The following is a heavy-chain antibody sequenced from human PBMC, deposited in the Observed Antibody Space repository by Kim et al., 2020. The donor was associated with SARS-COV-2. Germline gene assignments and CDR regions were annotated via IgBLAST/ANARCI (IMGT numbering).Heavy chain of an antibody. V-gene: IGHV4-4*06. Sequence: RVTMSVDTSKNQFSLKLSSVTAADTAVYYCARPHCSSTSCYFIPAAFDIWGQGTMVTVSS. CDR3: ARPHCSSTSCYFIPAAFDI. D-gene: IGHD2-2*01. J-gene: IGHJ3*02.